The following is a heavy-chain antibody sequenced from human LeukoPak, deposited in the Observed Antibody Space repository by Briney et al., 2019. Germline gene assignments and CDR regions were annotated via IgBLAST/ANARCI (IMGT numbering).Heavy chain of an antibody. V-gene: IGHV1-69*04. CDR2: IIPILGIA. CDR1: GYTLTGLS. CDR3: ARDSVSSSSSYYYYYGMDV. J-gene: IGHJ6*02. Sequence: ASVKVSCKVSGYTLTGLSIHWVRQAPGKGLEWMGRIIPILGIANYAQKFQGRVTITADKSTSTAYMELSSLRSEDTAVYYCARDSVSSSSSYYYYYGMDVWGQGTTVTVSS. D-gene: IGHD6-6*01.